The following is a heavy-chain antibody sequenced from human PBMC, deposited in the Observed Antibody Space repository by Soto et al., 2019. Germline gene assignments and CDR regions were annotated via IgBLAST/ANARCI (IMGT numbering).Heavy chain of an antibody. Sequence: QVQLVESGGGVVQPGRSLRLSCAASGFTFSSYGMHWVRQAPGKGLAWVAVISYDGSNKYYADSVKGRFTISRDNSKNTLDLQMNSLRAEDTAVYYCAKERDIVVVVAPLDYWGHGTLVTVSS. D-gene: IGHD2-15*01. CDR1: GFTFSSYG. V-gene: IGHV3-30*18. J-gene: IGHJ4*01. CDR3: AKERDIVVVVAPLDY. CDR2: ISYDGSNK.